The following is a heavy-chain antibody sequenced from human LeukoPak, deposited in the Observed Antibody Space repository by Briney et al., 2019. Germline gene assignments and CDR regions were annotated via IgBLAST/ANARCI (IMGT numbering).Heavy chain of an antibody. CDR1: GGSISSYY. V-gene: IGHV4-59*08. CDR3: ARGSGYYGEDFEY. CDR2: IYYSGST. J-gene: IGHJ4*02. D-gene: IGHD3-22*01. Sequence: PSETLSLTCTVSGGSISSYYWSWIRQPPGKGLEWIGYIYYSGSTNYNPSLKSRVTISLDTSKNQFSLKLSSMTAADTAVYYCARGSGYYGEDFEYWGQGTLVTVSS.